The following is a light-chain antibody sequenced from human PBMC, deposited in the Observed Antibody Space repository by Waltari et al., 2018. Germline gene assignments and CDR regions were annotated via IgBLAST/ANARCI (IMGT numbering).Light chain of an antibody. J-gene: IGLJ2*01. CDR2: EVS. Sequence: QSALTQPPSVSGSPGQSVTISCTGTSSDVGSYNRVSWYQQPPRTAPKLTIYEVSKRPAGALDIFSASKSGTTVLLTISGLQAEAESDYYCSSYTSGSTAVFGGETKLTVL. CDR1: SSDVGSYNR. CDR3: SSYTSGSTAV. V-gene: IGLV2-18*02.